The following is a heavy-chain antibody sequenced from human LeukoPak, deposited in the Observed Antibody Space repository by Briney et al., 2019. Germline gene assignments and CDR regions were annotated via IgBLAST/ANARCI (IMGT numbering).Heavy chain of an antibody. CDR1: GGSFSGYY. D-gene: IGHD1-26*01. Sequence: SETLSLTCAVYGGSFSGYYWSWIRQPPGKGLEWIGQINHSGSTNYNPSLKSRVTISVDTSKNQFSLKLSSLTAADTAVYYCARVEAAEVGDHRFDYWGQGTLVTVSS. CDR2: INHSGST. J-gene: IGHJ4*02. V-gene: IGHV4-34*01. CDR3: ARVEAAEVGDHRFDY.